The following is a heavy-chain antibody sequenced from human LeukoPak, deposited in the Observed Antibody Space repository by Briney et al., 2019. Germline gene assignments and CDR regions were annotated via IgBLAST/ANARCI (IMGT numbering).Heavy chain of an antibody. J-gene: IGHJ4*02. CDR1: GGSISSYY. V-gene: IGHV4-59*01. Sequence: SETLSLTCTVSGGSISSYYWSWIRQPPGKGLEWIGYIYYSGRTNYNPSLKSRVTISVDTSKNQFSLKLSSVTAADTAVYYCATNGRDYGDYVGYWGQGTLVTVSS. CDR2: IYYSGRT. D-gene: IGHD4-17*01. CDR3: ATNGRDYGDYVGY.